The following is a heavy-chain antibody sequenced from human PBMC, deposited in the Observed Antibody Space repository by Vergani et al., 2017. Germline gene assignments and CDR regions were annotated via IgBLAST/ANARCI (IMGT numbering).Heavy chain of an antibody. J-gene: IGHJ6*02. Sequence: QVQLVQSGAEVKKPGASVKVSCKASGYTFTGFYMHWVRQAPGQGLEWMGWINPNSDGTNYAQKFQGRVTMTRDTSISTAYMELSRLRSDDTAVYYCARTSSTYGDYVATTYGMDVWGQGTTVTVSS. CDR3: ARTSSTYGDYVATTYGMDV. CDR2: INPNSDGT. D-gene: IGHD4-17*01. CDR1: GYTFTGFY. V-gene: IGHV1-2*02.